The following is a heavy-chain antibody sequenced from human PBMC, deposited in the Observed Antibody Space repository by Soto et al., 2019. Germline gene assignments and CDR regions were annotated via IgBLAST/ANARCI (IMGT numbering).Heavy chain of an antibody. CDR3: ARRYGWLYFDY. V-gene: IGHV4-30-2*03. CDR1: GGSISSGCYS. D-gene: IGHD6-19*01. Sequence: PSQTLSLTCAVSGGSISSGCYSWSWMRQPPGKGLEWIGYIYYSGSTYYNPSLKSRVTISVDTSKNQFSLRLISVTAADTALYYCARRYGWLYFDYWGQGSLVTVSS. J-gene: IGHJ4*02. CDR2: IYYSGST.